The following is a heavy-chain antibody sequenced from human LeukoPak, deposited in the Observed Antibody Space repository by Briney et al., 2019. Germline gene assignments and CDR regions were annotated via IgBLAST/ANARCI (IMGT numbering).Heavy chain of an antibody. CDR2: INPNSGGT. D-gene: IGHD4-23*01. CDR3: ARDRRGNSVTDY. Sequence: ASVKVSCKASGYTFTCYYMHWVRQAPGQGLEWMGWINPNSGGTNYAQKFQGRVTMTRDTSISTAYMELSRLRSDDTAVYYCARDRRGNSVTDYWGQGTLVTVSS. J-gene: IGHJ4*02. V-gene: IGHV1-2*02. CDR1: GYTFTCYY.